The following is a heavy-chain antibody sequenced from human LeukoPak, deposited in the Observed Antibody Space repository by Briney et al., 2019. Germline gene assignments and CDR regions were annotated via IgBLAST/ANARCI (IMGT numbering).Heavy chain of an antibody. J-gene: IGHJ4*02. D-gene: IGHD3-22*01. V-gene: IGHV1-2*02. CDR1: GYTFSGYY. Sequence: GASVKVSCKASGYTFSGYYMHWVRQAPGQGLEWMGWINPKSGGTNYAQKFQGRVTMTRDTSISTAYMELSRLRFDDTAVYYCARGSSFDSRGRGFDYWGQGTLVTVSS. CDR3: ARGSSFDSRGRGFDY. CDR2: INPKSGGT.